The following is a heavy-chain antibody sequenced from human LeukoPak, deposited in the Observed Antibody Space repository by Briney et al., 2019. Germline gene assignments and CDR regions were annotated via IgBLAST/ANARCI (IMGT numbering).Heavy chain of an antibody. CDR2: IRYDGNNK. CDR3: AKGDDYGANTRLPKYNWFDP. Sequence: GGSLRLSCAASGFTFSSYAMHWARQAPGKGLEWVAFIRYDGNNKNYADSAKGRFTISRDNSKDTLYLQMNSLRAEDTAVYYCAKGDDYGANTRLPKYNWFDPWGQGTLVTVSS. CDR1: GFTFSSYA. V-gene: IGHV3-30*02. D-gene: IGHD4-23*01. J-gene: IGHJ5*02.